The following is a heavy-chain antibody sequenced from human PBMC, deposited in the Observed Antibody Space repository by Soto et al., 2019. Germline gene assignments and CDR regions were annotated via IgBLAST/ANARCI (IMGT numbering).Heavy chain of an antibody. V-gene: IGHV4-59*13. CDR2: MYYSGYT. CDR1: GGSISSYY. J-gene: IGHJ5*02. CDR3: ASATGIVGATWWLDP. Sequence: PSETLSLTCTVSGGSISSYYWSWIRQPPGTRLELIGYMYYSGYTNYNPSLKSRVTISVDMSMTRFSLRMSSVTAADTAVYYCASATGIVGATWWLDPWGQGALVTVAS. D-gene: IGHD1-26*01.